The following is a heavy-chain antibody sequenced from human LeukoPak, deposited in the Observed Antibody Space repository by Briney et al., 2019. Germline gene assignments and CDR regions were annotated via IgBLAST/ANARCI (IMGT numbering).Heavy chain of an antibody. CDR1: GYSFSSYW. CDR2: IYPGDSDT. V-gene: IGHV5-51*01. D-gene: IGHD4-23*01. CDR3: ARRDYGGNLDY. J-gene: IGHJ4*02. Sequence: GESLKISCKGSGYSFSSYWIVWVRQLPGKGLEWMGIIYPGDSDTRYSPSFQGQVTMSADKSISTAYLQWSSLQASDTAMYYCARRDYGGNLDYWGQGTLVTVSP.